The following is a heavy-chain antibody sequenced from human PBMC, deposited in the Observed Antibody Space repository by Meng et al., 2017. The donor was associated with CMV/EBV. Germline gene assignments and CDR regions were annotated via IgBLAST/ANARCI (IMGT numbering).Heavy chain of an antibody. CDR1: GYTFTSYG. V-gene: IGHV1-18*01. J-gene: IGHJ4*02. Sequence: ASVKVSCKTSGYTFTSYGITWVRQAPGEGLEWMGWISTYDGDTNYAQKFQGRVTMTKDTSTTTAYMELRRLTSDDTAVYYCARDSFTTIEVVPIDYWGQGTLVTVSS. CDR2: ISTYDGDT. CDR3: ARDSFTTIEVVPIDY. D-gene: IGHD2-15*01.